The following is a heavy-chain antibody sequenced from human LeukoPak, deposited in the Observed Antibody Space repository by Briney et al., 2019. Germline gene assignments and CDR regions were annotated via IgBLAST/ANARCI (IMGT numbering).Heavy chain of an antibody. Sequence: GGSLRLSCAASGFTVSSNYMSWVRQAPGKGLEWVSVIYSGGSTYYADSVKGRFTISRDNSKNTLYLQMNSLRAEDTAVYYCARVRITMVRGGGEYFQHWGQGTLVTVSS. CDR2: IYSGGST. CDR3: ARVRITMVRGGGEYFQH. CDR1: GFTVSSNY. J-gene: IGHJ1*01. D-gene: IGHD3-10*01. V-gene: IGHV3-53*01.